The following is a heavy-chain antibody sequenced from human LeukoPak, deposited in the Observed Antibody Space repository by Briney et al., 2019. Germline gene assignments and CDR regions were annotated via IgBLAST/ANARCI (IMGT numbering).Heavy chain of an antibody. D-gene: IGHD6-13*01. V-gene: IGHV4-59*12. CDR2: IYYSGST. CDR3: ARSQFGVDIAAAGSFDY. CDR1: GGSISSYY. J-gene: IGHJ4*02. Sequence: SETLSLTCTVSGGSISSYYWSWIRQPPGKGLEWIGYIYYSGSTNYNPSLKSRVTISVDTSKNQFSLKLSSVTAADTAVYYCARSQFGVDIAAAGSFDYWGQGTLVTVSS.